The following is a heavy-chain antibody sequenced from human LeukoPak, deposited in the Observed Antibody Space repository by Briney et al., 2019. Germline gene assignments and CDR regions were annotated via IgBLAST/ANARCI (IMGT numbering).Heavy chain of an antibody. CDR2: ISGNGDIT. V-gene: IGHV3-11*04. Sequence: PGGSLRLSCAASGFTFRDYSMSWVRQAPGKGLEWVSVISGNGDITYYADSVKGRFTISRDNAKNSLYLQMNSLRAEDTAVYYCARDEGRGYSSSWYPKPNFDYWGQGTLVTVSS. D-gene: IGHD6-13*01. CDR3: ARDEGRGYSSSWYPKPNFDY. CDR1: GFTFRDYS. J-gene: IGHJ4*02.